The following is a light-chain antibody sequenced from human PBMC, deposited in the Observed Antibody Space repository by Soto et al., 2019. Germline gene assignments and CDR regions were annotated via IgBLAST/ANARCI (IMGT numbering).Light chain of an antibody. Sequence: IQLTQSPSSLSASVGDRVTITCRAIQAISFYVAWYQQRPGRAPQLLIYAASALQTGVPSRFSGSGSGTDFTLTITNMQAEDSGTYYCQHPKWACGQGTTVDI. CDR2: AAS. CDR1: QAISFY. V-gene: IGKV1-9*01. J-gene: IGKJ1*01. CDR3: QHPKWA.